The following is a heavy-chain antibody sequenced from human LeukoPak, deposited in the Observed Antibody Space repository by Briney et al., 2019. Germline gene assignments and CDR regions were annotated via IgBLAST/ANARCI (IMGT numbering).Heavy chain of an antibody. CDR2: IFYTGST. D-gene: IGHD6-6*01. CDR1: GGSISAYY. CDR3: TRTYSSSSIDY. V-gene: IGHV4-59*01. J-gene: IGHJ4*02. Sequence: PSETLSLTCTVSGGSISAYYWSWIRQPPWKGLEWLGYIFYTGSTNYNPSLKSRVTMSIDTSKNQFSLKLSSVTAADTAVYYCTRTYSSSSIDYWGQGALVTVSS.